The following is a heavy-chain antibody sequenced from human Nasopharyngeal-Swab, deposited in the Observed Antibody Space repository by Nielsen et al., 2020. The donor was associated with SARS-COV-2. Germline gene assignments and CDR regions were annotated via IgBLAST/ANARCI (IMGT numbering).Heavy chain of an antibody. CDR3: AREIDSRGGDAFDI. CDR1: GFTFSDYY. J-gene: IGHJ3*02. CDR2: ISSSSSSYT. Sequence: GESLKISCAASGFTFSDYYMSWIRQAPGKGLEWVSYISSSSSSYTNYADSVKGRFTISRDNAKNSLYLQMNSLRAEDTAVYYCAREIDSRGGDAFDIWGQGTMVTVSS. D-gene: IGHD3-22*01. V-gene: IGHV3-11*05.